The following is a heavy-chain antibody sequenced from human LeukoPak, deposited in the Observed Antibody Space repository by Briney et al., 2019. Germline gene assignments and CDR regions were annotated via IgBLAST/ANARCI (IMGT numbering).Heavy chain of an antibody. Sequence: SETLSLTCAVYGGSFSGYYWSWIRQPPGKGLEWIGEINHSGSTNYNPSLKSRVTISVDTSKNQISLKLSSVTAADTAVYYCARLGAYDYVWGSYRHPGRLDYWGQGTLVTVSS. CDR3: ARLGAYDYVWGSYRHPGRLDY. V-gene: IGHV4-34*01. CDR1: GGSFSGYY. CDR2: INHSGST. D-gene: IGHD3-16*02. J-gene: IGHJ4*02.